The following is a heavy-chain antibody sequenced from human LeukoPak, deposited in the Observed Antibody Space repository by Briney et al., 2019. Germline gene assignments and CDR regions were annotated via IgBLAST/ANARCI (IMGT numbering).Heavy chain of an antibody. Sequence: GGSLRLSCAASGFTFRIHAMSWVRQAPGTGLEWVSTIGSGDDLHYADSVKGRFTVSRDDPQNTLYLQMNSLRAEDAAIYDCAKDATPGNSVYDHFDYWGQGTLVTVSS. CDR2: IGSGDDL. D-gene: IGHD5/OR15-5a*01. J-gene: IGHJ4*02. V-gene: IGHV3-23*01. CDR1: GFTFRIHA. CDR3: AKDATPGNSVYDHFDY.